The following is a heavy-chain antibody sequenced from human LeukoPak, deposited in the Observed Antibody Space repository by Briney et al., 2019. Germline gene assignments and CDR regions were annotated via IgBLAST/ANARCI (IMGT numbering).Heavy chain of an antibody. J-gene: IGHJ3*02. D-gene: IGHD1-1*01. CDR1: GYTLTDLS. CDR3: ATERTGTTGATYDAFDI. CDR2: FDPEDGET. V-gene: IGHV1-24*01. Sequence: ASVKVSCKVSGYTLTDLSMHWVRQAPGKGLEWMGGFDPEDGETIYAQKFQGRVTMTEDTSTDTAYMELSSLRSEGTAVYYCATERTGTTGATYDAFDIWGQGTMVTVSS.